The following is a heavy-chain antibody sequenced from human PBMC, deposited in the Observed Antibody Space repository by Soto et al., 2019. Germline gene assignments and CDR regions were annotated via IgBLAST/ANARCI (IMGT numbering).Heavy chain of an antibody. CDR3: ARDGRYYDSSGYKHDAFDI. V-gene: IGHV4-31*03. CDR1: GGSIISGGCY. Sequence: SETLSLTSTVSGGSIISGGCYWSWIRQPPGKCLEWIGYIYYSGSTYYNPSLKSRVTISVDTSKNQFSLKLSSVTAADTAVYYCARDGRYYDSSGYKHDAFDIWGQGTMVT. D-gene: IGHD3-22*01. J-gene: IGHJ3*02. CDR2: IYYSGST.